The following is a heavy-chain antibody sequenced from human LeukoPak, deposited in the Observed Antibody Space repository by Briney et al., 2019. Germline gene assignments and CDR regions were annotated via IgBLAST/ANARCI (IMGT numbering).Heavy chain of an antibody. Sequence: PSETLSLTCTVSGGSISSSSYYWGWIRQPPGKGLEWIGSIYYSGSTYYNPSLKSRVTISVDTSKNQFSLKLSSVTAADTAVYYCARATEWELLDWFDPWGQGTLVTVSS. CDR3: ARATEWELLDWFDP. CDR1: GGSISSSSYY. D-gene: IGHD1-26*01. CDR2: IYYSGST. J-gene: IGHJ5*02. V-gene: IGHV4-39*07.